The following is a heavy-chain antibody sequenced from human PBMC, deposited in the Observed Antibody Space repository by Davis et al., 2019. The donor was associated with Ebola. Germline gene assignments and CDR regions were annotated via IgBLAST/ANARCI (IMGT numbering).Heavy chain of an antibody. Sequence: ASVKVSCKASGYTFNSYYIHWVRQAPGQGLEWMGIINPSGGSTTYAQKFQGRVTMTRDTSTRTVYMELSSLRSEDTAVYYCARGRGHYEYSGGDYWGQGTQVTVSS. V-gene: IGHV1-46*02. CDR3: ARGRGHYEYSGGDY. CDR1: GYTFNSYY. D-gene: IGHD2-21*01. J-gene: IGHJ4*02. CDR2: INPSGGST.